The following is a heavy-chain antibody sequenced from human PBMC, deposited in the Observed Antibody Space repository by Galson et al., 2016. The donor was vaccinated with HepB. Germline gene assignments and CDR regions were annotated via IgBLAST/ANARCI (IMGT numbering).Heavy chain of an antibody. J-gene: IGHJ4*02. Sequence: SLRLSCAASGFTFSGYAVHWVRQAPGKGLEWVAVISYDGSNKYYADSVKGRFTISRDNSKNTVYLQMNSLRAEDTAVYYCAKDVGSWYLLLSHYFDYWGQGTLVTVSS. CDR1: GFTFSGYA. CDR2: ISYDGSNK. V-gene: IGHV3-30-3*01. D-gene: IGHD2-15*01. CDR3: AKDVGSWYLLLSHYFDY.